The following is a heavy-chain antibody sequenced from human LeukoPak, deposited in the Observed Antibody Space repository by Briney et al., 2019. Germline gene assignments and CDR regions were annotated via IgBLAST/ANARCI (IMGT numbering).Heavy chain of an antibody. V-gene: IGHV1-69*05. Sequence: SVKVSCKASGGTFSSYAISWVRQARGQGGEWMGRIIPIFGTANYAQKFQGRGTITTDGYTSTDYIELSSLRSEDTAVYYCAREVDRAITIFGVVNHFDYWGQGTLVTVSS. CDR1: GGTFSSYA. CDR3: AREVDRAITIFGVVNHFDY. D-gene: IGHD3-3*01. CDR2: IIPIFGTA. J-gene: IGHJ4*02.